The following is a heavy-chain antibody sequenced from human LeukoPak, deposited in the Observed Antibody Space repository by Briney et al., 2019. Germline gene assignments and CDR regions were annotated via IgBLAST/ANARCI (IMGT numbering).Heavy chain of an antibody. J-gene: IGHJ4*02. V-gene: IGHV4-59*01. CDR3: ARSYGDYVYYFDY. CDR2: IYYSGST. CDR1: GGSISSYY. Sequence: SETLSLTCTVSGGSISSYYWSWIRQPPGKGLEWIGYIYYSGSTNYNPSFKSRVTISVDTSKNQFSLKLSSVTAADTAVYYCARSYGDYVYYFDYWGQGTLVTVSS. D-gene: IGHD4-17*01.